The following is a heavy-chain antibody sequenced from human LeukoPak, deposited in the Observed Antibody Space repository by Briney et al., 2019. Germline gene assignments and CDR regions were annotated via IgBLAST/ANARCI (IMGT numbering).Heavy chain of an antibody. V-gene: IGHV3-21*01. Sequence: GGSLRLSCAASGFTFSSYSMNWVRQAPGKGLEWVSSISSSSSYIYYADSVKGRFTISIDNAKNSLYLQMNSLRAEDTAVYYCAREHNWNDGPIDYWGQGTLVTVSS. CDR3: AREHNWNDGPIDY. J-gene: IGHJ4*02. CDR1: GFTFSSYS. D-gene: IGHD1-1*01. CDR2: ISSSSSYI.